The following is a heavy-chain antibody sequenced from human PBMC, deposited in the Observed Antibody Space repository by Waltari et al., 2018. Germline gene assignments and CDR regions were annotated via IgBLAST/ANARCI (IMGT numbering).Heavy chain of an antibody. CDR3: AKEGGIVGAGDH. J-gene: IGHJ4*02. V-gene: IGHV3-23*01. D-gene: IGHD1-26*01. Sequence: EVQLLESGGGFIQPGGSLRLSWAVCGFTFSAYALYWVRQAPGKGLEWVSAISPSGRRTYYADSVKGRFTISRDNSKNTLYLQMNGLRAEDMALYHCAKEGGIVGAGDHWGQGTLVTVSS. CDR1: GFTFSAYA. CDR2: ISPSGRRT.